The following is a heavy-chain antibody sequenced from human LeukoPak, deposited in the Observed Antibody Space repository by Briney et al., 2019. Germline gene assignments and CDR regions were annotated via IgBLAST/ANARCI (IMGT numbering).Heavy chain of an antibody. CDR2: INPNNGGT. J-gene: IGHJ6*03. CDR3: ARVSTTVTPHYYYYYMDV. D-gene: IGHD4-17*01. Sequence: ASVKVSCKSSGYTFNGYYMHWVRQAPGQGLEWMGWINPNNGGTNYAQKFQGRVTMTRDTSISTAYMELSRLRSDDTAVYYCARVSTTVTPHYYYYYMDVWGKGTTVTISS. CDR1: GYTFNGYY. V-gene: IGHV1-2*02.